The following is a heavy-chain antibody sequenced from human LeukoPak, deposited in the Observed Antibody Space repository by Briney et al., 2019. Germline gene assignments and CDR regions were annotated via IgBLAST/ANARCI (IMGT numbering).Heavy chain of an antibody. CDR3: ARAGFTFSDYFGSFFDY. CDR1: GFTFSSYN. D-gene: IGHD3-10*01. CDR2: ISSSSSYI. Sequence: PGGSLRLSCAGSGFTFSSYNMNWVRQAPGKGLEWVSSISSSSSYIYYADSVKGRFTISRDNAKNSLYLQMNSLRAEDTAVYYCARAGFTFSDYFGSFFDYWGQGTLVTVSS. J-gene: IGHJ4*02. V-gene: IGHV3-21*01.